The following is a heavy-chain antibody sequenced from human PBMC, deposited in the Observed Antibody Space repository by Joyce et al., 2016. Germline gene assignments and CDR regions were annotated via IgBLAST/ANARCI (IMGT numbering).Heavy chain of an antibody. J-gene: IGHJ4*02. V-gene: IGHV2-5*02. CDR1: GFSLSTTGVG. Sequence: QITLKESGPTLVNPTQTLTLTCTFSGFSLSTTGVGVGWIRQPPGKALEWLALVYWDQDKRFSPSLSSRLTITRDNSKGQVVLKMSNMDPVDTATYYCAHADIPGGFFDYWGQGIQVTVSS. CDR3: AHADIPGGFFDY. CDR2: VYWDQDK. D-gene: IGHD2-15*01.